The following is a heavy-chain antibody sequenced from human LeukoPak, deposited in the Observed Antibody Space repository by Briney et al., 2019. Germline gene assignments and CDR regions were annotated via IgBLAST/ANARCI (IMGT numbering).Heavy chain of an antibody. CDR1: GFTFSSYS. J-gene: IGHJ5*02. CDR2: ISSSSSTI. CDR3: ARDVTMIVDEWGFDP. V-gene: IGHV3-48*04. Sequence: GGSLRLSCAASGFTFSSYSMNWVRQAPGKGLEWVSYISSSSSTIYYADSVKGRFTISRDNAKNSLYLQMNSLRAEDTAVYYCARDVTMIVDEWGFDPWGQGTLVTVSS. D-gene: IGHD3-22*01.